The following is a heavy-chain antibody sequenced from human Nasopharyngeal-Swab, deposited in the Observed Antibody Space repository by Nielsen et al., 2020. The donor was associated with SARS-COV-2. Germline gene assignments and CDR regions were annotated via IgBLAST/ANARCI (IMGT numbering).Heavy chain of an antibody. J-gene: IGHJ4*02. CDR1: GFTFSSYA. CDR2: IGGSGGST. V-gene: IGHV3-23*01. CDR3: AKDWGRLTAAWGCAVDY. D-gene: IGHD3-16*01. Sequence: GGSLRLSCAASGFTFSSYAMSWVPQTPGKGLEWVSAIGGSGGSTYYADSVKGRFTISRDNSNNMLFLQMSSLRTEDTAAYYCAKDWGRLTAAWGCAVDYWGQGTLVTVSS.